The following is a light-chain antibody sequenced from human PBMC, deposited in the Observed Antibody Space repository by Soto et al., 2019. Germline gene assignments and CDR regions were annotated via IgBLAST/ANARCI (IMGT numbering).Light chain of an antibody. CDR1: SSDVGTYNR. Sequence: QSALTQPPSVSGSPGQSVTISCTGTSSDVGTYNRVSWYQQPPGTAPKLMIYEVNNRPSGVPDRFSGSKSGNTASLTISGLQAEDEAGYYCSSYTSSSTVVFGGGTKLTVL. V-gene: IGLV2-18*02. J-gene: IGLJ2*01. CDR2: EVN. CDR3: SSYTSSSTVV.